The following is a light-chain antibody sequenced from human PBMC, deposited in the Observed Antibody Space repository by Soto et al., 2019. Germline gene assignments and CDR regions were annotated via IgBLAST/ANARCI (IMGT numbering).Light chain of an antibody. CDR2: AAS. V-gene: IGKV1-9*01. J-gene: IGKJ2*02. Sequence: DIQLTQSPSFLSASVGDRATITCRASQVITNHLAWYHQKPGKPPKLLIYAASTLQSGVPSRFSGSGSGTEFSLTISSLQPEDFAAYYCQQNTIYPCTFGQGTKLEIK. CDR3: QQNTIYPCT. CDR1: QVITNH.